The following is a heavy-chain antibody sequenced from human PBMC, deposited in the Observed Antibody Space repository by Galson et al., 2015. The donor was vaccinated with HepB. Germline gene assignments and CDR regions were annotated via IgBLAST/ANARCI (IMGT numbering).Heavy chain of an antibody. D-gene: IGHD2-21*02. CDR1: GFTFSSYA. Sequence: SLRLSCAASGFTFSSYAMSWVRQAPGKGLEWVANIKQDGSEKYYVDSVKGRFTISRDNAKNSLYLQMNSLRAEDTAVYYCARDFCGGDCYSFDYWGQGTLVTVSS. J-gene: IGHJ4*02. CDR3: ARDFCGGDCYSFDY. CDR2: IKQDGSEK. V-gene: IGHV3-7*01.